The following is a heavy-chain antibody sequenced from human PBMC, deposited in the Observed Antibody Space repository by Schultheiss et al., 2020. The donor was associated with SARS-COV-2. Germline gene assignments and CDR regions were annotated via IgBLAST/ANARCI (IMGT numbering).Heavy chain of an antibody. V-gene: IGHV3-21*01. J-gene: IGHJ3*02. CDR1: GFTFSSYS. CDR3: ARDVEVVVIAIPDAFDI. CDR2: ISSSSSYI. D-gene: IGHD2-21*01. Sequence: GGSLRLSCAASGFTFSSYSMNWVRQAPGKGLEWVSSISSSSSYIYYADSVKGRFTISRDNAKNSLYLQMNSLRAEDTAVYYCARDVEVVVIAIPDAFDIWGQGTMVTVSS.